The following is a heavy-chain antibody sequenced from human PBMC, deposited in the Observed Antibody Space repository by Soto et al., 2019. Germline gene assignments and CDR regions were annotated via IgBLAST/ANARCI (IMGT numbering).Heavy chain of an antibody. V-gene: IGHV4-34*01. J-gene: IGHJ5*02. CDR3: ARGYYDFWSGYHRGCLGCNWFDP. CDR1: GGSFSGYY. Sequence: QVQLQQWGAGLLKPSETLSLTCAVYGGSFSGYYWSWIRQPPGKGLEWIGEINHSGSTNYNPSLKSRVTISVDTSKNQFSLKLSSVTAADTAVYYCARGYYDFWSGYHRGCLGCNWFDPWGQGTLVTVSS. D-gene: IGHD3-3*01. CDR2: INHSGST.